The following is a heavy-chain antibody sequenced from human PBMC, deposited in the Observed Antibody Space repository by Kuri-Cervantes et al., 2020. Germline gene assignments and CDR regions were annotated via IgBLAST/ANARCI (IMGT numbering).Heavy chain of an antibody. J-gene: IGHJ6*02. CDR3: AHSEGSGCCWGMDV. CDR2: ISSSGSTI. D-gene: IGHD1-26*01. CDR1: GFTFSDYY. Sequence: GGSLRLSCAASGFTFSDYYMSWIRQAPGKGLEWVAYISSSGSTIYYADSVKGRFTISRDNAKNSLYLQMNSLRAEDTAVYYCAHSEGSGCCWGMDVWGQGTTVTVSS. V-gene: IGHV3-11*04.